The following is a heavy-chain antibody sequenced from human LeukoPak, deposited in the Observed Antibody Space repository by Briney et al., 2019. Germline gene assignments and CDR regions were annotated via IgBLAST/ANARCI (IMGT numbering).Heavy chain of an antibody. CDR3: ARDGILTGYQLDY. Sequence: PGGSLRLSCAASGSTFSSYGMHWVRQAPGKGLEWVAVIWYDGSNKYYADSVKGRFTISRDNSKNTLYLQMNSLRAEDTAVYYCARDGILTGYQLDYWGQGTLVTVSS. J-gene: IGHJ4*02. D-gene: IGHD3-9*01. CDR2: IWYDGSNK. V-gene: IGHV3-33*01. CDR1: GSTFSSYG.